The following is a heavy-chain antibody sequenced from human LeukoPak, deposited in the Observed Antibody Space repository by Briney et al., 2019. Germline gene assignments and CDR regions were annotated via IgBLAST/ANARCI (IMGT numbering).Heavy chain of an antibody. CDR2: SGSGGST. V-gene: IGHV3-23*01. CDR3: AKGDCESTSCYWSDYYYYGMDV. D-gene: IGHD2-2*01. CDR1: GFTFSSYA. J-gene: IGHJ6*02. Sequence: LGGSLRLSCAASGFTFSSYAMSWVRQAPGKGLEWVSASGSGGSTYYADSVKGRFTISRDNSKNTLYLQMNSLRAEDTAVYYCAKGDCESTSCYWSDYYYYGMDVWGQGTTVTVSS.